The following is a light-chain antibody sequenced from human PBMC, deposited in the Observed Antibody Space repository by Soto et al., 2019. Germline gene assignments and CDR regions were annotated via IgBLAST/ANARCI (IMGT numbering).Light chain of an antibody. CDR3: QQYGSSLFT. CDR1: QSVTSSY. CDR2: GAS. V-gene: IGKV3-20*01. J-gene: IGKJ3*01. Sequence: ELWFTQSPGTLSLSPGERATLSCSASQSVTSSYLAWYQQKPGQAPRLLIYGASSRATGIPDRFSGSGSGTDFTLTISRLEPEDFAVYYCQQYGSSLFTVGPGTKVDIK.